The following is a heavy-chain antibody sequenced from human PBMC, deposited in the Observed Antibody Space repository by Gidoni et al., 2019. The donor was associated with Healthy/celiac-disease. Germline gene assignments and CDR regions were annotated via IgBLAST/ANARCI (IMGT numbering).Heavy chain of an antibody. CDR2: IRSKANSYAT. CDR1: GFTFSGSA. CDR3: TRQNCSSTSCSRWFDP. Sequence: EVQLVESGGGLVQPGGSLKLSCAASGFTFSGSARHWVRQASGKGLEWVGRIRSKANSYATAYAASVKGRFTISRDDSKNTAYLQMNSLKTEDTAVYYCTRQNCSSTSCSRWFDPWGQGTLVTVSS. J-gene: IGHJ5*02. V-gene: IGHV3-73*02. D-gene: IGHD2-2*01.